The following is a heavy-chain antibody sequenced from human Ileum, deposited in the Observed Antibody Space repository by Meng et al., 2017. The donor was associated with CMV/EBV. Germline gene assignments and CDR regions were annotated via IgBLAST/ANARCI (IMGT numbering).Heavy chain of an antibody. CDR1: SFSGYY. D-gene: IGHD2-2*02. J-gene: IGHJ5*02. CDR2: INHSGST. V-gene: IGHV4-34*01. CDR3: ARADYCSSTSCYTGNWFDP. Sequence: SFSGYYWSWIRQPPGKGLEWIGEINHSGSTNYNPSLKSRVTISVDTPKNQFSLKLSSVTAADTAVYYCARADYCSSTSCYTGNWFDPWGQGTLVTVSS.